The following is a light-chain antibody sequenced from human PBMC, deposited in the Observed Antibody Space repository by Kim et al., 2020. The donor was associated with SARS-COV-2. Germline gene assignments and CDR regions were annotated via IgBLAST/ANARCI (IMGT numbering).Light chain of an antibody. CDR3: QQYNNWPIT. V-gene: IGKV3D-15*01. CDR2: GAA. Sequence: VSPGERAPLSCRASQGVSTKLAWYRQEPGQTPRLLIYGAATRATGIPARFSGSGSGTEFTLTISSLQSEDFAVYYCQQYNNWPITFGGGTKVDIK. J-gene: IGKJ4*01. CDR1: QGVSTK.